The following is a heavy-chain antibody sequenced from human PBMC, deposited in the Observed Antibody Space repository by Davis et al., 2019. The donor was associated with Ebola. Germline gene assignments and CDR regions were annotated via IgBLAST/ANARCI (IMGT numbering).Heavy chain of an antibody. V-gene: IGHV3-30-3*01. D-gene: IGHD3-10*01. J-gene: IGHJ6*02. CDR3: AKGGTYYYGSGTKYGMDV. CDR1: GFTFRNYA. Sequence: GESLKIPCAASGFTFRNYAIHWVRQAPGKGLEWVAVIAYDGTKQYYADSVKGRFTISRDNSRNTLYLQMNRLRAEETAVYYCAKGGTYYYGSGTKYGMDVWGQGTTVTVSS. CDR2: IAYDGTKQ.